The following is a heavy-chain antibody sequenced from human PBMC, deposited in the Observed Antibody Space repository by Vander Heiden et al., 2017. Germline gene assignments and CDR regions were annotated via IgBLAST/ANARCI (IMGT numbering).Heavy chain of an antibody. CDR3: ARAGVPAAIGNWFDP. V-gene: IGHV1-69*10. J-gene: IGHJ5*02. CDR2: IIPILGIA. CDR1: GGTFSSYA. D-gene: IGHD2-2*02. Sequence: QVQLVQSGAEVKKPGSSVKVSCKASGGTFSSYAISWVRQAPGQGLEWMGGIIPILGIANYAQKFQGRVTITAEKSTSTAYMELSSLRSEDTAVYYCARAGVPAAIGNWFDPWGQGTLVTVSS.